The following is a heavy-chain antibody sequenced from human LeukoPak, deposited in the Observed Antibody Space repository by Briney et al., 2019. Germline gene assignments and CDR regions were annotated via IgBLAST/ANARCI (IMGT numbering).Heavy chain of an antibody. V-gene: IGHV4-4*07. CDR2: IYTSGST. CDR1: GGSITGYY. J-gene: IGHJ6*03. Sequence: SETLSLTCTVSGGSITGYYWSWIRQPAGKGLEWIGRIYTSGSTNYNPSLKSRVTMSVDTSKNQFSLKLSSVTAADTAVYYCARVGPWVNPDYYYYYMDVWGKGTTVTVSS. D-gene: IGHD1-14*01. CDR3: ARVGPWVNPDYYYYYMDV.